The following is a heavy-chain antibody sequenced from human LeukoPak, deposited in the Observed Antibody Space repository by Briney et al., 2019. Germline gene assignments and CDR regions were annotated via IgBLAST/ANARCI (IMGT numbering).Heavy chain of an antibody. V-gene: IGHV3-30*03. CDR1: GFTFSSYA. J-gene: IGHJ4*02. CDR3: ARGVATKTVDY. CDR2: ISYDGSNK. D-gene: IGHD5-12*01. Sequence: GGSLRLSCAASGFTFSSYAMSWVRQAPGKGLEWVAVISYDGSNKYYADSVKGRFTISRDNSKNTLYLQMNSLRAEDTAVYYCARGVATKTVDYWGQGTLVTVSS.